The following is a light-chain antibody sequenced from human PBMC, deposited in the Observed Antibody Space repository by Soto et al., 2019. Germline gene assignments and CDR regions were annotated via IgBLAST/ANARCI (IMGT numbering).Light chain of an antibody. J-gene: IGLJ1*01. V-gene: IGLV2-14*03. Sequence: QSALTRPASVSGSPGRAITVSCSGTSSDIGAHNFVSWYQQHPGKAPKLIIYEVINRPSGVSDRFSGSKSGNTASLTISGLQSEDEADYYCNSYTTSNTFVFGSGTKVTVL. CDR2: EVI. CDR1: SSDIGAHNF. CDR3: NSYTTSNTFV.